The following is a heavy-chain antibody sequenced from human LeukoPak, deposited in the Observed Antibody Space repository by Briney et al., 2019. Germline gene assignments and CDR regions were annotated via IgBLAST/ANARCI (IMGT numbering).Heavy chain of an antibody. CDR1: GGSISSSSYY. CDR2: IYYSGST. CDR3: ARHAALAAAERTFDY. Sequence: PSETLSLTCTVSGGSISSSSYYWGWIRQPPGKGLEWIGSIYYSGSTYYNPSLKSRVTISVDTSKNQFSLKLSSVTAADTAVYYCARHAALAAAERTFDYWGQGTLVTVSS. V-gene: IGHV4-39*01. D-gene: IGHD6-13*01. J-gene: IGHJ4*02.